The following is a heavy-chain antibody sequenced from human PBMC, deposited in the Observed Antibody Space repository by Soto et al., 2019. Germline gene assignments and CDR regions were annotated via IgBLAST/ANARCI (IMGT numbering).Heavy chain of an antibody. Sequence: SVKVSWKASGGSFAYTLSWVRQAPGQGLEWMGGIIPIFGTTNYAQKFQGRVTITADESTKTAYMELSTLRSEDTAVYYCARLHSHGTYGMDVWGQGTTVTVSS. CDR1: GGSFAYT. J-gene: IGHJ6*02. V-gene: IGHV1-69*13. CDR2: IIPIFGTT. CDR3: ARLHSHGTYGMDV. D-gene: IGHD5-18*01.